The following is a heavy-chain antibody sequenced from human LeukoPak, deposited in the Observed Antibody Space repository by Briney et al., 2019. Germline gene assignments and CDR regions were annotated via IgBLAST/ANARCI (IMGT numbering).Heavy chain of an antibody. CDR2: IWYDGSKK. D-gene: IGHD2-8*02. J-gene: IGHJ4*02. CDR1: GFTFSSYG. CDR3: AREVPGGRFDH. Sequence: GGSLTLSCAASGFTFSSYGMHWVRQAPGKGLEWVAVIWYDGSKKYYADSVKGRFTSSRDNSKNTLSLQMNSLRAEDTAVYYCAREVPGGRFDHWGQGTLVTVSS. V-gene: IGHV3-33*01.